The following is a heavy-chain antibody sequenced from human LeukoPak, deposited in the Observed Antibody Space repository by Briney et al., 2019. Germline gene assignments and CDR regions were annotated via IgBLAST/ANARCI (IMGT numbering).Heavy chain of an antibody. D-gene: IGHD3-3*01. CDR2: INAGSGNT. CDR1: GYTFTSYA. CDR3: ARDWLYYDSQTTPDY. Sequence: GASVKVSCKASGYTFTSYAMHWVRQAPGQRLEWMGWINAGSGNTKYSQKFQGRVTITRDTSASTAYMELSSLRSEDTAVYYCARDWLYYDSQTTPDYWGQGTLVTVSS. J-gene: IGHJ4*02. V-gene: IGHV1-3*01.